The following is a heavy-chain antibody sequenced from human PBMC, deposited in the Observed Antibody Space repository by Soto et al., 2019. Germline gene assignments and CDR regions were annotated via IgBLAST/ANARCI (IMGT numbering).Heavy chain of an antibody. D-gene: IGHD1-1*01. J-gene: IGHJ4*02. Sequence: ASVKVSCKASGYTFTTSGFNWVRQAPGQGLEWMGWIGAKSGNTNYAQKLQGRVTMTTDTSTSTVYMELRSLTSDDTAIYYCTRAGASDWNYVSTSSWGQGTLVTVSS. CDR2: IGAKSGNT. V-gene: IGHV1-18*04. CDR1: GYTFTTSG. CDR3: TRAGASDWNYVSTSS.